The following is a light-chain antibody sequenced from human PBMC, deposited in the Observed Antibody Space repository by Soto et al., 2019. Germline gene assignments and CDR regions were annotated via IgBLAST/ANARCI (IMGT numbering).Light chain of an antibody. J-gene: IGKJ4*01. V-gene: IGKV3-11*01. CDR3: QQRSNWPLT. CDR2: DAS. Sequence: EIMLTQSRSTLYFSPWERATLSCMASQSVSSYLAWYQQKPGQAPRLLIYDASNRATGIPARFSGSGSGTDFTLTISSLEPEDFAVYYCQQRSNWPLTFGGGTKVDIK. CDR1: QSVSSY.